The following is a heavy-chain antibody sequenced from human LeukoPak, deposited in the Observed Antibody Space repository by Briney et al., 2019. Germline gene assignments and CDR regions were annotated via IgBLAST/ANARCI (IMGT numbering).Heavy chain of an antibody. Sequence: QPGRSLTLSCAASGFTFSSFGMHWVRQAPGKGLEWVAVIWYDASNKYYVDSVKGRFTISRDNSKNTLYLQMNSLRAEDTAVYYCAREGIEYSWNYWGQGTLVTVSS. CDR3: AREGIEYSWNY. CDR1: GFTFSSFG. J-gene: IGHJ4*02. D-gene: IGHD6-6*01. CDR2: IWYDASNK. V-gene: IGHV3-33*01.